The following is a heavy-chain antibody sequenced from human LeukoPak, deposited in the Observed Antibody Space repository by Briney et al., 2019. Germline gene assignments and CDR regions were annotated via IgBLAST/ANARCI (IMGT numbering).Heavy chain of an antibody. D-gene: IGHD6-19*01. CDR1: GYSFTSYW. V-gene: IGHV5-51*01. CDR3: ARLRYSSGWSDY. CDR2: IYPGDSDT. J-gene: IGHJ4*02. Sequence: GASLTISFKGSGYSFTSYWIGWVRQMPGKGLEWMGIIYPGDSDTRYSPSFQGQVTISADKSISTAYLQWSSLKASDTAMYYCARLRYSSGWSDYWGQGTLVTVSS.